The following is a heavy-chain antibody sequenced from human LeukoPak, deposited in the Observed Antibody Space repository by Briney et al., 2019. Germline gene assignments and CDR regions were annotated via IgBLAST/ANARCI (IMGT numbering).Heavy chain of an antibody. J-gene: IGHJ4*02. D-gene: IGHD3-3*01. Sequence: GGSLRLSCAASGFTFSSYAMSWVRQAPGKGLEWVSAISGSGGSTYYADSVKGRFTISRDNSKNTLYLQMNSLRAEDTAVYYCAKDSGLYDFWSGFTYYFDYWGQGTLVTVSS. CDR3: AKDSGLYDFWSGFTYYFDY. V-gene: IGHV3-23*01. CDR1: GFTFSSYA. CDR2: ISGSGGST.